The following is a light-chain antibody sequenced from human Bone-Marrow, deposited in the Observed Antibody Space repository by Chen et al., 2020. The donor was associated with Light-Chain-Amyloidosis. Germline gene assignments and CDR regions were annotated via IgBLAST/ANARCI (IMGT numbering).Light chain of an antibody. CDR1: QRISNS. V-gene: IGKV1-39*01. Sequence: DIQITQSPSSLSASVGDRVTSTCRASQRISNSLNWYQQKPGKAPKLLIHAASTLQSGVPLRFSGSGSGTDFILTISSVQPEDLAIYYCQQSYSMSSITFGQGTRLEIK. CDR3: QQSYSMSSIT. J-gene: IGKJ5*01. CDR2: AAS.